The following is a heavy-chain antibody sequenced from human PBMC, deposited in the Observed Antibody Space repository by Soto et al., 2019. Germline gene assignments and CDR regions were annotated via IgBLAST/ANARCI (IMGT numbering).Heavy chain of an antibody. V-gene: IGHV3-23*01. CDR2: IRNSGGST. Sequence: EVQLLESGGGLVQPGGSLRLSCAASGFPFNNYPLSWVRQAPGKGLEWVATIRNSGGSTAYADSVKGLFSISRDQAKNTLHLQMNSLRVEDTAVYYCAKCDFGDPYWYFDFWGRGTLVTVSS. J-gene: IGHJ2*01. CDR1: GFPFNNYP. D-gene: IGHD4-17*01. CDR3: AKCDFGDPYWYFDF.